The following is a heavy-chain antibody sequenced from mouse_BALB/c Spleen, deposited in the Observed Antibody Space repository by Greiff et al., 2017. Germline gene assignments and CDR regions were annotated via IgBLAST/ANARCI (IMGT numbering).Heavy chain of an antibody. J-gene: IGHJ4*01. Sequence: VQLQQSGPGLVKPSQSLSLTCTVTGYSITSNYAWNWIRQFPGNKLEWMGYISYSGSTSYNPSLKSRISITRDTYKNQFFLQLNSVTTEDTATYYCARGPHYYGPYYAMDYWGQGTSVTVSS. V-gene: IGHV3-2*02. CDR2: ISYSGST. CDR3: ARGPHYYGPYYAMDY. D-gene: IGHD1-2*01. CDR1: GYSITSNYA.